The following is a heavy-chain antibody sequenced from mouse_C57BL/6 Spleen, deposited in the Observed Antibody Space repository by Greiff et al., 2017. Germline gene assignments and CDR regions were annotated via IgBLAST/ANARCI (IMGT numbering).Heavy chain of an antibody. Sequence: VQLVESGAELVKPGASVKMSCKASGYTFSTYSMEWMKQNPGKSLEWIGNFHPYDDDTKYNEKFKGKATLTVEKSSSTVYLQLSRLTSDDSAVYCCANWGSSGAMDYWGQGTSVTVSS. J-gene: IGHJ4*01. V-gene: IGHV1-47*01. D-gene: IGHD1-3*01. CDR1: GYTFSTYS. CDR2: FHPYDDDT. CDR3: ANWGSSGAMDY.